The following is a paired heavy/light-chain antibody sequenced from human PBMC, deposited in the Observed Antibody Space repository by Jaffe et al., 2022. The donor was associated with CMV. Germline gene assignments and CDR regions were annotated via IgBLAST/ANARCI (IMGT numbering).Light chain of an antibody. CDR1: QGISSW. CDR2: AAS. CDR3: QQANSFPQT. J-gene: IGKJ1*01. V-gene: IGKV1-12*01. Sequence: DIQMTQSPSSVSASVGDRVTITCRASQGISSWLAWYQQKPGKAPKLLIYAASSLQSGVPSRFSGSGSGTDFTLTISSLQPEDFATYYCQQANSFPQTFGQGTKVEIK.
Heavy chain of an antibody. J-gene: IGHJ6*03. CDR2: IWYDGSNK. CDR3: ARTSYLWFGELVDVPYYMDV. V-gene: IGHV3-33*08. D-gene: IGHD3-10*01. Sequence: QVQLVESGGGVVQPGRSLRLSCAASGFTFSSYGMHWVRQAPGKGLEWVAVIWYDGSNKYYADSVKGRFTISRDNSKNTLYLQMNSLRAEDTAVYYCARTSYLWFGELVDVPYYMDVWGKGTTVTVSS. CDR1: GFTFSSYG.